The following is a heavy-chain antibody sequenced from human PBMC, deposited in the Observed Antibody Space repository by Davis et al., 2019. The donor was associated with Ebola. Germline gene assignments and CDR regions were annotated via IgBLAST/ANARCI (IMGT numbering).Heavy chain of an antibody. D-gene: IGHD3-10*01. CDR3: ARVPSYYYASGTNWFDP. J-gene: IGHJ5*02. CDR1: GGSFSGYY. V-gene: IGHV4-34*01. Sequence: PSETLSLTCGVYGGSFSGYYWYWIRQPPGKGLEWIATISYTESTYYNPSLQSRVTISLDRTKNQFSLRLTFLTAADTAVYYCARVPSYYYASGTNWFDPWGQGTLVTVSS. CDR2: ISYTEST.